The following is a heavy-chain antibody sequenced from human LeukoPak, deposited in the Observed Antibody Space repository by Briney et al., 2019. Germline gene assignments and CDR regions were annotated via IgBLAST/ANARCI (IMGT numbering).Heavy chain of an antibody. D-gene: IGHD2-8*02. CDR1: GFTFSSFA. J-gene: IGHJ6*03. Sequence: PGGSLRLSCAASGFTFSSFAMTWVRRAPGKGLEWVSTVSGSAGRTDYADSVKGRFTISRDNLKNTLYLQMNGLRAEDTAVYYCAKNRGHCVDGVCHNYYYMDVWGRGTTVTVFS. CDR2: VSGSAGRT. V-gene: IGHV3-23*01. CDR3: AKNRGHCVDGVCHNYYYMDV.